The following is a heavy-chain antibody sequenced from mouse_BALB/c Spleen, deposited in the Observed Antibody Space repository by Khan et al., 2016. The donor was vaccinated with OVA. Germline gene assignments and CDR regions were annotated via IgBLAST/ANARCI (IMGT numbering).Heavy chain of an antibody. Sequence: QVQLKESGPGLVAPSQSLSITCTVSGFSLTSHGVHWVRQPPGKGLEWLGVIWAGGSTNYNSALMSRLSISKDSSKSQVLLKMNSLQTDDTAMYYCARNREPDYFDYWGQGTTLTVSS. CDR2: IWAGGST. J-gene: IGHJ2*01. V-gene: IGHV2-9*02. CDR1: GFSLTSHG. CDR3: ARNREPDYFDY.